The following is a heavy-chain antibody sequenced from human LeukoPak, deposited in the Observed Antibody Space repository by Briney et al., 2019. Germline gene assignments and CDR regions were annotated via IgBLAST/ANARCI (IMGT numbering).Heavy chain of an antibody. CDR3: ARERDRYPGYFDL. J-gene: IGHJ2*01. D-gene: IGHD5-24*01. CDR1: GGSISSYY. V-gene: IGHV4-59*01. Sequence: SGTLSLTCTVSGGSISSYYWSWIRQAPGKGLEWIGDIYYSGSTNYNPSLKSRVTISVDTSKNQFSLKLSSVTAADTAVYYCARERDRYPGYFDLWGRGTLVTVSS. CDR2: IYYSGST.